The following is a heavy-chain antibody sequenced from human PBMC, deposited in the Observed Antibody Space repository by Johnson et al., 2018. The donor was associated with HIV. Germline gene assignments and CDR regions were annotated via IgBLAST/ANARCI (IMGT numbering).Heavy chain of an antibody. CDR3: ASPSAVDAFDI. V-gene: IGHV3-30*03. CDR1: GFTFSSYG. Sequence: QVQLVESGGGVVQPGRSLRLSCAASGFTFSSYGMHWVRQAPGKGLEWVAVISYDGSNKYYADSVKGRFTISRDNAKNSLYLQMNSLRAEDTAVYYCASPSAVDAFDIWGQGTMVTVSS. J-gene: IGHJ3*02. CDR2: ISYDGSNK.